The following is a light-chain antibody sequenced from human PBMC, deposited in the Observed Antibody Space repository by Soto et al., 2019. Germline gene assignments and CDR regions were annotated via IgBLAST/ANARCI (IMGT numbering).Light chain of an antibody. J-gene: IGKJ2*01. CDR3: QQYNNWPPHT. CDR1: QSVGIS. Sequence: ETVMTQSPATLSVSPGERATLSCRASQSVGISLAWYQQERGQVPRLLIYGPSTRATGIPARFSGSGSGTDFTLTISSLQSEDFAVYYCQQYNNWPPHTFGQGTNLEIK. CDR2: GPS. V-gene: IGKV3-15*01.